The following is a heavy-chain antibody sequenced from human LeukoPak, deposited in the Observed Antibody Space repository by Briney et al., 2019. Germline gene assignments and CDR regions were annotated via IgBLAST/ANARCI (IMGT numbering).Heavy chain of an antibody. Sequence: PSQTLSLTCTVSGGSISSGDYYWSWIRQPPGKGLEWIGYIYYSGSTYYNPSLKSRVTISVDMSKNQFSLKLSSVTAAGTAVYYFASTCGSDCFSYYCGHGTLVTVSS. CDR2: IYYSGST. V-gene: IGHV4-30-4*01. J-gene: IGHJ4*01. CDR3: ASTCGSDCFSYY. CDR1: GGSISSGDYY. D-gene: IGHD2-21*02.